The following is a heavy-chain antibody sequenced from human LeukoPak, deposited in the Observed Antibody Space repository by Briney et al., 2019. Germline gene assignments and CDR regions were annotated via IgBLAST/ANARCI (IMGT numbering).Heavy chain of an antibody. CDR1: GGSISSYY. Sequence: ETLSLTCTVPGGSISSYYWSWIRQPPGKGLEWIGYISYSGTTNYNPSLKSRVTISLDTSKNQFSLKLSSVTAADTAVYYCARDNIDSSTISYYFDYWGQGTLVTVSS. CDR2: ISYSGTT. J-gene: IGHJ4*02. V-gene: IGHV4-59*01. CDR3: ARDNIDSSTISYYFDY. D-gene: IGHD2-2*01.